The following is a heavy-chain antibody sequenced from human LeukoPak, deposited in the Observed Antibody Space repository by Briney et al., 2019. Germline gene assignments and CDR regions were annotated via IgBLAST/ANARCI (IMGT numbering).Heavy chain of an antibody. CDR3: ARDHVYGGADY. Sequence: GVSLTLSCSGCRFSCHNYDMHWVRQATGKGLEWVSLTRWDGITTYFADSVKVRFTISRDNSKSSLFLQMNSLKTEDTALYYCARDHVYGGADYWGQGTLVTVSS. J-gene: IGHJ4*02. CDR2: TRWDGITT. D-gene: IGHD5/OR15-5a*01. V-gene: IGHV3-43*02. CDR1: RFSCHNYD.